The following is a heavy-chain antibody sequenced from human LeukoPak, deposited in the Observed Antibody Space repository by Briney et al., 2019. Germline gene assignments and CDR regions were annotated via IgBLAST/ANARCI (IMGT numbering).Heavy chain of an antibody. Sequence: SETLSLTCTVSGGSISCSSYYWGWFRQPPGRGLEWIGYIYYSGSTNYNPSLKSRVTISVDASKNQFSLKLSSVTAADTAVYYCARSVEGYCSGGSCYSYYYYMDVWGKGTTVTVSS. J-gene: IGHJ6*03. CDR1: GGSISCSSYY. CDR3: ARSVEGYCSGGSCYSYYYYMDV. V-gene: IGHV4-61*05. D-gene: IGHD2-15*01. CDR2: IYYSGST.